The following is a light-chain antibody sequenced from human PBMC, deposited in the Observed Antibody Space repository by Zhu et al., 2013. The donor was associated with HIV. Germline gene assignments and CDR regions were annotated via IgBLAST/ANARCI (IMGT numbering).Light chain of an antibody. V-gene: IGKV1-33*01. CDR3: QQYANLIT. J-gene: IGKJ5*01. CDR2: DAS. CDR1: QDINKH. Sequence: DIQMTQSPSSLSVSVGDRVTITCQASQDINKHLNWYQQKPGRAPKVLIYDASNLETGVPSRFSGSGSGTDFSLTISTLQPEDIATYYCQQYANLITFGQGTRLEIK.